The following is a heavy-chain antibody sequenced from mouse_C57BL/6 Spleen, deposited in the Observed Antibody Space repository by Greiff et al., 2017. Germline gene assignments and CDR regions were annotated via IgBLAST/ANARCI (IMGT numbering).Heavy chain of an antibody. CDR1: GYTFTDSE. J-gene: IGHJ3*01. CDR2: IDPEPGGT. V-gene: IGHV1-15*01. D-gene: IGHD1-1*01. CDR3: TRSGYYGSSFGFAY. Sequence: VQLQQSGAELVRPGASVTLSCQASGYTFTDSEMHWVKQTPVHGLEWIGAIDPEPGGTAYNQKFKGKAILTADKSSSTAYMELRSLTSEDSAVSYCTRSGYYGSSFGFAYWGQGTLVTVSA.